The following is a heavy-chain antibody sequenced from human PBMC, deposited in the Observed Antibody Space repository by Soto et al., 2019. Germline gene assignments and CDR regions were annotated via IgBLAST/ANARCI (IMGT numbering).Heavy chain of an antibody. CDR3: AKARGAVAGNGMDV. D-gene: IGHD6-19*01. Sequence: PVGSLRLSCAASGFTFSSYGMHWVRQAPGKGLEWVAVISYDGSNKYYADSVKGRFTISRDNSKNTLYLQMNSLRAEDTAVYYCAKARGAVAGNGMDVWGQGTTVTVSS. J-gene: IGHJ6*02. CDR2: ISYDGSNK. CDR1: GFTFSSYG. V-gene: IGHV3-30*18.